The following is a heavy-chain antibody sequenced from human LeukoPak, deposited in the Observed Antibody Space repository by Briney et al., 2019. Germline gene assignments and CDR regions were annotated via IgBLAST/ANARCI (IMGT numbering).Heavy chain of an antibody. CDR1: GFTFDDYA. CDR3: ARSRKWHEGFDS. V-gene: IGHV3-43D*03. D-gene: IGHD5-12*01. Sequence: GGSVRLSCAASGFTFDDYAMHWVRQAPGKGLEWVSLISWDGSTTYYGDSVRGRSTISRDNNKNSLYLRMNSLRVEDTALYYCARSRKWHEGFDSWGQGTLVAVSS. J-gene: IGHJ4*02. CDR2: ISWDGSTT.